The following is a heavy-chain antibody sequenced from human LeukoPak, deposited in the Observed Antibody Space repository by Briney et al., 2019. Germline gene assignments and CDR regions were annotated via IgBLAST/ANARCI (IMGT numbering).Heavy chain of an antibody. CDR2: IIGSGSEM. CDR1: GFTFNSYS. D-gene: IGHD1-26*01. J-gene: IGHJ3*01. CDR3: AKVQSDIVGAMFFSFDV. V-gene: IGHV3-21*06. Sequence: GGSLGLSCGGSGFTFNSYSTNWVRQAPGKGLEWVASIIGSGSEMFYADSLKGRFTISRDNSKNSLYLQMNSLRVEDTAVYYCAKVQSDIVGAMFFSFDVWGQGTMVSVSS.